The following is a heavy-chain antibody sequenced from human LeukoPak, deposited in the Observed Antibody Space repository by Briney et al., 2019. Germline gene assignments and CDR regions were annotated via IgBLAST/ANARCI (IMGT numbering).Heavy chain of an antibody. J-gene: IGHJ3*02. CDR2: INHSGST. CDR1: DGSFSGYY. D-gene: IGHD5-18*01. Sequence: SETLSLTCAVYDGSFSGYYWSWIRQPPGKGLEWIGEINHSGSTNYNPSLKSRVTISVDTSKNQFSLKLSSVTAADTAVYYCARDTWIQLWTHAFDIWGQGTMVTVSS. V-gene: IGHV4-34*01. CDR3: ARDTWIQLWTHAFDI.